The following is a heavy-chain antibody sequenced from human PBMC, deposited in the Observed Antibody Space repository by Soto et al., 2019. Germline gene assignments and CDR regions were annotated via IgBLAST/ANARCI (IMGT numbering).Heavy chain of an antibody. CDR2: IYYSGST. V-gene: IGHV4-30-4*01. D-gene: IGHD3-22*01. Sequence: PSETLSLTCTVSGGSISSGDYYWSWIRQPPGKGLEWIGYIYYSGSTYYNPSLKSRVTISVDTSKNQFSLKLSSVTAADTAVYYCARVPYYYDSSGYSRNYYYYGMEVWGQGTTVTVYS. J-gene: IGHJ6*02. CDR3: ARVPYYYDSSGYSRNYYYYGMEV. CDR1: GGSISSGDYY.